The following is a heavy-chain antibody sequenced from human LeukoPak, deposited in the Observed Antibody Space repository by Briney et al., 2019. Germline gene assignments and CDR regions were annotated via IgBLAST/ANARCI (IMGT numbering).Heavy chain of an antibody. Sequence: SETLSLTCAVSGDSISSSYWWSWVRQSPGKGLEWIGEIHHSGSTNYNPSLESRVTISVDKSKNQLSLTLNSVTAADTAVYYCASRKLTTVTPFDTWGQGTQVTVSS. CDR3: ASRKLTTVTPFDT. CDR2: IHHSGST. CDR1: GDSISSSYW. D-gene: IGHD4-17*01. J-gene: IGHJ4*02. V-gene: IGHV4-4*02.